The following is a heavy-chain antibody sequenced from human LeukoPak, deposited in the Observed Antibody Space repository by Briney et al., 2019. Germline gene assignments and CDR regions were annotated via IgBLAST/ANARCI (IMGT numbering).Heavy chain of an antibody. CDR2: IIPIFGTT. D-gene: IGHD5-18*01. J-gene: IGHJ6*03. Sequence: ASVKVSCKASGGTFTSYAISWVGQAPGQGLEWRGGIIPIFGTTYYAQQFQGRVTITADESASTAYMELRGLRSEDTAVYFCARPRRDTYGYYYYLDVWGKGTTVTISS. V-gene: IGHV1-69*13. CDR3: ARPRRDTYGYYYYLDV. CDR1: GGTFTSYA.